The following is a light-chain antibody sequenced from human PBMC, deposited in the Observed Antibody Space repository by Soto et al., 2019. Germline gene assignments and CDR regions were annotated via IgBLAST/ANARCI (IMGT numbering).Light chain of an antibody. CDR3: QQYVNSPIT. CDR1: QSVTRNY. V-gene: IGKV3-20*01. J-gene: IGKJ5*01. CDR2: DAS. Sequence: EIVLTQSPGTLSLSPGERATLSCRASQSVTRNYLAWFQKKPGQAPRLLIYDASTRATGIQDKFGGSGSGTDFTLTISRLEPEDSAVYYCQQYVNSPITFGQGTRLEIK.